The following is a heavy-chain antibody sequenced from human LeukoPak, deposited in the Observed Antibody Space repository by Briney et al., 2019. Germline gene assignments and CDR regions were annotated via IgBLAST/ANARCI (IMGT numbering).Heavy chain of an antibody. V-gene: IGHV3-9*01. CDR2: ISWNSGSI. CDR3: AKGVVGATSTFFDY. CDR1: GFTFDDYA. Sequence: GGSLRLSCAASGFTFDDYAMHRVRQAPGKGLEWVSGISWNSGSIGYADSVKGRFTISRDNAKNSLYLQMNSLRAEDTALYYCAKGVVGATSTFFDYWGQGTLVTVSS. D-gene: IGHD1-26*01. J-gene: IGHJ4*02.